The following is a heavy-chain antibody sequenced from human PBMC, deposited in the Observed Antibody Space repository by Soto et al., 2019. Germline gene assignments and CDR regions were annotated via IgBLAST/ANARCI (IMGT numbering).Heavy chain of an antibody. CDR3: ARDNRIPGIVAESDL. V-gene: IGHV3-30-3*01. CDR1: GFSFSDHA. Sequence: QVQLVESGGGVVQPGRSLRLSCAASGFSFSDHAMHWVRRAPGKGLEWVALVAHDGTSKYYAGSVKGRFTISSDKSSKTLFLQMDSLDTEDTAVYYCARDNRIPGIVAESDLWGRVNLVTVSS. D-gene: IGHD1-20*01. J-gene: IGHJ5*02. CDR2: VAHDGTSK.